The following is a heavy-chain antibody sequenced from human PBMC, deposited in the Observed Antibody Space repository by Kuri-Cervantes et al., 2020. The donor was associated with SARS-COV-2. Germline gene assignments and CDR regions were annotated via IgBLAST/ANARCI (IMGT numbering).Heavy chain of an antibody. D-gene: IGHD6-13*01. V-gene: IGHV3-23*01. CDR1: GFSLSSYG. CDR3: ARPSIAAPFDP. J-gene: IGHJ5*02. CDR2: ISGSGGST. Sequence: GGSLRLSCAASGFSLSSYGMSWVRQAPGKGLEWVSAISGSGGSTYYADSVKGRFTISRDNSKNTLYLQMNSLRDEDTAVYYCARPSIAAPFDPWGQGTLVTVSS.